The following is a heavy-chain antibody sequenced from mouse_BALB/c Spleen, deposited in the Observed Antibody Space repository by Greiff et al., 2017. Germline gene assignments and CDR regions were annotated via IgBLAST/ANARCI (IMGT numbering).Heavy chain of an antibody. CDR2: ISSGSSTI. Sequence: EVKLVESGGGLVQPGGSRKLSCAASGFTFSSFGMHWVRQAPEKGLEWVAYISSGSSTIYYADTVKGRFTISRDNPKNTLFLQMTSLRSEDTAMYYCARDYGSSPWYFDVWGAGTTVTVSS. J-gene: IGHJ1*01. V-gene: IGHV5-17*02. CDR1: GFTFSSFG. D-gene: IGHD1-1*01. CDR3: ARDYGSSPWYFDV.